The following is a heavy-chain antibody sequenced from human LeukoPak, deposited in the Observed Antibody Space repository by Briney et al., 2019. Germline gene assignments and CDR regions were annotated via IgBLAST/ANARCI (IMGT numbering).Heavy chain of an antibody. Sequence: GASVKVSCKASGYTFTSYYMHWVRQAPGQGLEWMGWINPNSGGTNYAQKFQGWVTMTRDTSISTAYMELSRLRSDDTAVYYCARDHSEVWFGENYYYYGMDVWGQGTTVTVSS. CDR2: INPNSGGT. CDR3: ARDHSEVWFGENYYYYGMDV. D-gene: IGHD3-10*01. CDR1: GYTFTSYY. V-gene: IGHV1-2*04. J-gene: IGHJ6*02.